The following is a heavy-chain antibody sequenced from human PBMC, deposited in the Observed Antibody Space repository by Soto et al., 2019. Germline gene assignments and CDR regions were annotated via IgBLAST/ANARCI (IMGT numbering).Heavy chain of an antibody. V-gene: IGHV3-33*01. Sequence: SLRLSCAASGSTFSSYGMHWVRQAPGKGLEWVALIWYDGTKKYYLDSVKGRFTISRDNSKNTLYLQMSSLRAGDTAVYYCARGVSAFDIWGQGTMVTVSS. CDR1: GSTFSSYG. CDR3: ARGVSAFDI. J-gene: IGHJ3*02. CDR2: IWYDGTKK. D-gene: IGHD3-3*01.